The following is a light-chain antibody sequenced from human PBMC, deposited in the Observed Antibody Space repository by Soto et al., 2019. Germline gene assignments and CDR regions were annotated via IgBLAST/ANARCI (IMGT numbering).Light chain of an antibody. CDR2: EVT. CDR1: SSDVGTYDL. Sequence: QLVLTQPASVSGSPGQSITISCAGTSSDVGTYDLVSWYQQRPGKAPRLMIYEVTKRPSGISSRFSGSRSGNTASLTISGLQAEDEADYYCRSYAGSSNVLFGGGTKVTVL. CDR3: RSYAGSSNVL. J-gene: IGLJ2*01. V-gene: IGLV2-23*02.